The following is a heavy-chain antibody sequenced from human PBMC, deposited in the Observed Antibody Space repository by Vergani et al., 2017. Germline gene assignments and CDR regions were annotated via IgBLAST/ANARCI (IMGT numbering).Heavy chain of an antibody. Sequence: EVQLLESGGGLVQPGGSLRLSCAASGFTFSSYAMSWVRQAPGKGLEWVSAISGSGGSTYYADSVKGRFTISRDNSKNTLYLQMNSRRAEDTAVYYCAKGRNCDSIGGGAFDSWGQGRMVTVSS. D-gene: IGHD3-22*01. CDR2: ISGSGGST. CDR3: AKGRNCDSIGGGAFDS. V-gene: IGHV3-23*01. CDR1: GFTFSSYA. J-gene: IGHJ3*02.